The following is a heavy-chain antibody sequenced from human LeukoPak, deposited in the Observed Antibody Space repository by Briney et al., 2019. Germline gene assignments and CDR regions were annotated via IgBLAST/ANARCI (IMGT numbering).Heavy chain of an antibody. CDR3: ARDRHSGSYYED. V-gene: IGHV4-31*03. CDR2: IYYSGST. J-gene: IGHJ4*02. Sequence: PSETLSLTCTVSGGSISSGGYYWSWIRQHPGKGLEWIGYIYYSGSTYYNPSLKSRVTISVDTSKNQFSLKLSSVTAADTAVYYRARDRHSGSYYEDWGQGTLVTVSS. D-gene: IGHD3-10*01. CDR1: GGSISSGGYY.